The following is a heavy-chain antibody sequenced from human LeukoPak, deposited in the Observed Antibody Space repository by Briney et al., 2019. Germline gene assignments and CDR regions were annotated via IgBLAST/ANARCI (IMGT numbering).Heavy chain of an antibody. CDR2: INHSGST. CDR1: GGSFSGYY. J-gene: IGHJ4*02. CDR3: ARGGFIFDT. Sequence: SETLSLTCAVYGGSFSGYYWSWIRQPPGKGLEWIGEINHSGSTNYNPSLKSRVTISVDTSKNQFSLKLSSVTAADTAVYYCARGGFIFDTGGQETRFTVS. V-gene: IGHV4-34*01.